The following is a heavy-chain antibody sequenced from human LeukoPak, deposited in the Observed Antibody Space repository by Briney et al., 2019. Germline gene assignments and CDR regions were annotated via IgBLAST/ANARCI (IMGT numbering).Heavy chain of an antibody. D-gene: IGHD6-13*01. CDR1: GGSISSYY. J-gene: IGHJ3*02. Sequence: SETLSLTCTVSGGSISSYYWSWIRQPAGKGLEWIGRIYTSGSTNYNPSLKSRVTMSVDTSKNQFSLKLSSVTAADTAVYYCARTTIAIESGAFDIWGQGTMVTVSS. CDR2: IYTSGST. CDR3: ARTTIAIESGAFDI. V-gene: IGHV4-4*07.